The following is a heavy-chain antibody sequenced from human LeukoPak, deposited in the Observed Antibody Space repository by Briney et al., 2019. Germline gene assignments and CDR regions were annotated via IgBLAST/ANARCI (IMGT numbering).Heavy chain of an antibody. Sequence: KPSETLSLTCTVSGYSISSGYYWGWIRQPPGKGLEWIGSIYHSGSTYYNPSLKSRVTISVDTSKNQFSLKLSSVTAADTAVYYCARVVVQQDSNQNYFDYWGQGTLVTVSS. D-gene: IGHD2-15*01. CDR3: ARVVVQQDSNQNYFDY. J-gene: IGHJ4*02. V-gene: IGHV4-38-2*02. CDR1: GYSISSGYY. CDR2: IYHSGST.